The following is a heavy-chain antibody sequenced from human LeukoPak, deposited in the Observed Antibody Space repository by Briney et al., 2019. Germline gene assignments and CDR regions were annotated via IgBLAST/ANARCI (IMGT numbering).Heavy chain of an antibody. D-gene: IGHD3-22*01. V-gene: IGHV4-34*01. J-gene: IGHJ4*02. CDR2: INHSGST. Sequence: PSETLSLTCAVYGGSFSGYYWSWIRQPPGKGLEWIGEINHSGSTNYNPSLKSRVTMSVDTSKNQFSLKLSSVTAADTAVYHCARYYYDSSGYAFDYWGQGTLVTVSS. CDR1: GGSFSGYY. CDR3: ARYYYDSSGYAFDY.